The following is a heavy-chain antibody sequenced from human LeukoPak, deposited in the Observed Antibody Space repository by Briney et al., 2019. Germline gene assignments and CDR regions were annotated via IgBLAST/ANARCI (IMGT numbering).Heavy chain of an antibody. CDR2: IYHSGST. V-gene: IGHV4-38-2*01. CDR3: ARTGKQTTVLNWFDP. J-gene: IGHJ5*02. CDR1: GSSISSGYY. D-gene: IGHD4-11*01. Sequence: PSETLSLTCAVSGSSISSGYYWGWIRQPPGKGLEWIGSIYHSGSTYYNPSLKSRVTISVDTSKNQFSLKLSSVTAADTAVYYCARTGKQTTVLNWFDPWGQGTLVTVSS.